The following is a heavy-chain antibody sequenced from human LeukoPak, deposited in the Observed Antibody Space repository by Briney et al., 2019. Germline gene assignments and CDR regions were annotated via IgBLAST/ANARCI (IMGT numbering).Heavy chain of an antibody. CDR1: GFTFSSYG. Sequence: GGSLRLSCAASGFTFSSYGMHWVRQAAGKGLEWVAVIWYDGSNKYYADSVKGRFTISRDNSKNTLYLQMNSLRAEDTAVYYCARDPDGSYYFDYWGQGTLVTVSS. CDR2: IWYDGSNK. J-gene: IGHJ4*02. V-gene: IGHV3-33*01. CDR3: ARDPDGSYYFDY. D-gene: IGHD1-26*01.